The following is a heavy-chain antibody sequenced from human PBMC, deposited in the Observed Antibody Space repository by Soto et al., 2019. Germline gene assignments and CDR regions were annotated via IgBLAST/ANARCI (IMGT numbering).Heavy chain of an antibody. J-gene: IGHJ6*02. CDR3: ARDHLILPAHDFFYGSDV. Sequence: GGSLRLSCEVCGFTVSMYSMSWVRQSPGKGLEWVAKIPQDGVAGHYADSVKGRFTISRDNGKNSLYLQLNNLRAEDTAVYYCARDHLILPAHDFFYGSDVWGRGATVTVSS. V-gene: IGHV3-7*03. CDR2: IPQDGVAG. D-gene: IGHD2-21*02. CDR1: GFTVSMYS.